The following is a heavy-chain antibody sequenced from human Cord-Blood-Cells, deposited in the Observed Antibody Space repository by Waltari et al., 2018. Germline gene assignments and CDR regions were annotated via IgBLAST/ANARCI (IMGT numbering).Heavy chain of an antibody. Sequence: QLQLQASGPGLVKPSETLSLTCTVSGPSIRCSSYYWRWIRQPPGKGLAWVGSIYYRGSTYITPSLKSRVTICVDTSKNQFSLKLGSVTAADTAVYYCAMRLLGAGDYWGQGTLVTVSS. J-gene: IGHJ4*02. V-gene: IGHV4-39*01. D-gene: IGHD3-16*01. CDR3: AMRLLGAGDY. CDR2: IYYRGST. CDR1: GPSIRCSSYY.